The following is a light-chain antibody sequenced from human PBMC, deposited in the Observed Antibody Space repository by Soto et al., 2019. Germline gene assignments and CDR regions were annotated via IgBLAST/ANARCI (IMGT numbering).Light chain of an antibody. J-gene: IGKJ5*01. CDR3: QRYNAWPIT. CDR2: GAS. Sequence: EIVMTQSPATLSVSPGDRATLSCRAGQSVSSNLAWYQQKPGQAPRLLIYGASTRATGIPARFSGSGSGPEFTLTISRRQSEAFAVSYCQRYNAWPITFGQGTRLDIK. V-gene: IGKV3-15*01. CDR1: QSVSSN.